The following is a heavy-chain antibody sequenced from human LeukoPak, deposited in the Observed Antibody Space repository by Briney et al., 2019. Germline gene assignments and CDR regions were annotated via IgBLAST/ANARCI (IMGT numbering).Heavy chain of an antibody. D-gene: IGHD3-9*01. Sequence: ASVKVSCKASGYTFTSYDINWVRQATGQGLEWMGWISAYNGNTNYAQKLQGRVTMTTDTSTSTAYMELRSLRSDDTAVYYCARGENYDILTGPPDYWGQGTLVTVSS. CDR3: ARGENYDILTGPPDY. CDR1: GYTFTSYD. CDR2: ISAYNGNT. V-gene: IGHV1-18*01. J-gene: IGHJ4*02.